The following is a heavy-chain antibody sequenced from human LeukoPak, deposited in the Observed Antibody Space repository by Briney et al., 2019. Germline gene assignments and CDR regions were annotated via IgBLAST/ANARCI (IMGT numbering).Heavy chain of an antibody. CDR1: GFTFSSHG. CDR3: AKDRGLLYSSNYYFDY. D-gene: IGHD2-15*01. V-gene: IGHV3-30*02. J-gene: IGHJ4*02. CDR2: IRYDGSNK. Sequence: GGSLRLSCAASGFTFSSHGMHWVRQAPGKGLEWVAFIRYDGSNKYYADSVKGRFTISRDNSKNTPYQQMNSLRAEDTAVYYCAKDRGLLYSSNYYFDYWGQGTLVTVSS.